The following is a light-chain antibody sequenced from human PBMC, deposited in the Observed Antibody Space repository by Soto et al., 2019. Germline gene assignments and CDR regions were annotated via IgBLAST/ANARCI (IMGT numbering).Light chain of an antibody. CDR2: AAS. Sequence: AIRMTQSPSSLSASTGDRVTITSRASQGISSYLAWYQQKPGKASKLLIYAASTLQSGVPSRFSGSGSGTDFILTISCLQSEDFATYYCQQYYSYPLLSFGGGPKVEIK. J-gene: IGKJ4*01. V-gene: IGKV1-8*01. CDR1: QGISSY. CDR3: QQYYSYPLLS.